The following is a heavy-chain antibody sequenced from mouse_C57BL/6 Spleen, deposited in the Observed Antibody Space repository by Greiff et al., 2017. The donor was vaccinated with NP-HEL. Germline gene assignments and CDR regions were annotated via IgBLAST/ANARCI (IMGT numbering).Heavy chain of an antibody. CDR2: IDPSDSYT. D-gene: IGHD1-1*01. CDR3: ARRYGSSYYYAMDY. CDR1: GYTFTSYW. V-gene: IGHV1-69*01. J-gene: IGHJ4*01. Sequence: QVQLQQSGAELVMPGASVKLSCKASGYTFTSYWMHWVKQRPGQGLEWIGEIDPSDSYTNYNQKFKGKSTLTVDKSSSTAYMQLSSLTSEDSAVYYCARRYGSSYYYAMDYWGQGTSVTVSS.